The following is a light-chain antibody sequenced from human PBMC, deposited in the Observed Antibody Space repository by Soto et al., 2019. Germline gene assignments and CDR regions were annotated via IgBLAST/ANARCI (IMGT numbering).Light chain of an antibody. CDR2: GAS. V-gene: IGKV3D-15*01. Sequence: EILLTQSPATLSVSPGERATLYCRASQSVNTDLAWYQQRPGLPPRLLIYGASPRASGIPASFSGSGSETELTLPISSLQSEDFATDYCQQYNNWPRTFGQGTKVELK. CDR3: QQYNNWPRT. J-gene: IGKJ1*01. CDR1: QSVNTD.